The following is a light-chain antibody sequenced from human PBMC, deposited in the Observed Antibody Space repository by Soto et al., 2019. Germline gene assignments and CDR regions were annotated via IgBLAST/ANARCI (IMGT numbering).Light chain of an antibody. J-gene: IGKJ4*01. CDR3: QQYYSPPLT. CDR2: WTS. CDR1: QSVLYSSNNKNY. Sequence: DIVMTQSPDSLAVSLGERATINCKSSQSVLYSSNNKNYVAWYQQRPGQPPKLLIYWTSIRESGVPDRFSGSGYGTDFTLTISSLQAEDVAVYFCQQYYSPPLTFGGGTKVEIQ. V-gene: IGKV4-1*01.